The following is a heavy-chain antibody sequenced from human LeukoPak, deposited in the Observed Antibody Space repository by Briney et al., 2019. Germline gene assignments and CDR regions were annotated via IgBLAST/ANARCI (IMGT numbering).Heavy chain of an antibody. CDR2: IYTSGST. CDR1: GGSISSGSYY. Sequence: SETLSLTCTVSGGSISSGSYYWSWIRQPAGKGLEWIGRIYTSGSTNYNPSLKSRVTISVDTSKNQFSLKLSSVTAADTAVYYCARDAYNYGKDFDYWGQGTLVTVSS. J-gene: IGHJ4*02. V-gene: IGHV4-61*02. D-gene: IGHD5-18*01. CDR3: ARDAYNYGKDFDY.